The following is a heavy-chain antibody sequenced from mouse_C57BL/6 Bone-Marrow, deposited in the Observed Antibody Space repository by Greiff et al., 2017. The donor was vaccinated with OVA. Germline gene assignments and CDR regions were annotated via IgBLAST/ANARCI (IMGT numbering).Heavy chain of an antibody. CDR3: TTYYGSSYEAWFAY. V-gene: IGHV14-4*01. Sequence: DVKLVESGAELVRPGASVKLSCTASGFNIKDDYMHWVKQRPEQGLEWIGWIDPENGDTEYASKFQGKATITADTSSNTAYLQLSSLTSEDTAVYYCTTYYGSSYEAWFAYWGQGTLVTVSA. CDR1: GFNIKDDY. D-gene: IGHD1-1*01. CDR2: IDPENGDT. J-gene: IGHJ3*01.